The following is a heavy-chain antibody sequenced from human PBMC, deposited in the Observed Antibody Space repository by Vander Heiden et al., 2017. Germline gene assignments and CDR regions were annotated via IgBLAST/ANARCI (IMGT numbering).Heavy chain of an antibody. D-gene: IGHD6-19*01. V-gene: IGHV5-51*01. CDR2: IYPGDSDT. J-gene: IGHJ3*02. CDR3: ARRSSSGWYFDDAFDI. CDR1: GYRCTTYW. Sequence: EVQLVQSGAEVKKPGESLKISCKGSGYRCTTYWIAWVRPLHGKGLEWMGIIYPGDSDTRYSPSFQGQVTISADNSINTAYLQWSSLKASDTAMYYCARRSSSGWYFDDAFDIWGQGTTVTVSS.